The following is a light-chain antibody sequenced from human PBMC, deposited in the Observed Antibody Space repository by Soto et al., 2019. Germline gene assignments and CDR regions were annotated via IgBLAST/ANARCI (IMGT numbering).Light chain of an antibody. CDR1: QSISSY. J-gene: IGKJ4*01. CDR2: AAS. CDR3: QQSYTTPPT. V-gene: IGKV1-39*01. Sequence: DIQMTPYPSSLSASVGDRVTITCRASQSISSYLYWYQQKPGKAPKLLIYAASSLQSGVPSRFSGSGSGTDFTLTISSLQPEDFATYYCQQSYTTPPTFGGGTKVDIK.